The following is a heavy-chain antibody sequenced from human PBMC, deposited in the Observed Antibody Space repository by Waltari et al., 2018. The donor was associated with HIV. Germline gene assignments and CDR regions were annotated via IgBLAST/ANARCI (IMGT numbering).Heavy chain of an antibody. V-gene: IGHV3-49*05. CDR3: TGNYGGQYYFDN. J-gene: IGHJ4*02. CDR2: IRSKPYGGTT. D-gene: IGHD4-17*01. Sequence: EVQLVESGGALVKPGRSLRLSCTASGFTFGDYAMSWFRQAPGKGLEWVGFIRSKPYGGTTEYASSVKGRFTISRDDSKSIAYLQMNSLKTEDTAVYYCTGNYGGQYYFDNWGQGTLVTVSS. CDR1: GFTFGDYA.